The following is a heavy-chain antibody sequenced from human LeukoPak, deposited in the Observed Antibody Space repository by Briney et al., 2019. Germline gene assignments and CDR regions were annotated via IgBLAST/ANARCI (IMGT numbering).Heavy chain of an antibody. CDR1: GGSIGLYY. J-gene: IGHJ4*02. Sequence: SETLSLTCTVSGGSIGLYYWSWIRQPPGKGLEWIAYTHYSGTTKYNPSLKSRVTISLDTSENQFSLKLSSVTATDTAIYYCARHAQNFDSSFDYWGQGTLVTVSS. CDR2: THYSGTT. D-gene: IGHD3-9*01. CDR3: ARHAQNFDSSFDY. V-gene: IGHV4-59*08.